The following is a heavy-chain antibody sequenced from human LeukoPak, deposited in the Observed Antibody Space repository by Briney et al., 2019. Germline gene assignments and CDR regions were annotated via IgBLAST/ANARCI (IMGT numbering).Heavy chain of an antibody. V-gene: IGHV1-46*01. CDR1: GYTFTSYY. D-gene: IGHD3-10*01. J-gene: IGHJ4*02. CDR3: ARLVDYYGSGSLYYFDY. CDR2: INPSGGST. Sequence: ASVKVSCKASGYTFTSYYMHWVRQAPGQGLEWMGIINPSGGSTSYAQKFQGRVTMTRDTSTSTVYMELSSLRSEDTAVYYCARLVDYYGSGSLYYFDYWGQGTLVTVSS.